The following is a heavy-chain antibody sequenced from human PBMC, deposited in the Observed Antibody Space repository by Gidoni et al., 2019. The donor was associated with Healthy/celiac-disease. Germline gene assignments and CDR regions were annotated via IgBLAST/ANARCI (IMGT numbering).Heavy chain of an antibody. CDR3: ARADYSNYYFDY. J-gene: IGHJ4*02. V-gene: IGHV4-59*08. CDR1: GGSISSYY. Sequence: QVQLQESGPGLVKPSETLSLTCTVSGGSISSYYWSWIRQPPGKGLEWIGYIYYSGSTNYNPSLKSRVTISVDTSKNQFSLKLSSVTAADTAVYYCARADYSNYYFDYWGQGTLVTVSS. D-gene: IGHD4-4*01. CDR2: IYYSGST.